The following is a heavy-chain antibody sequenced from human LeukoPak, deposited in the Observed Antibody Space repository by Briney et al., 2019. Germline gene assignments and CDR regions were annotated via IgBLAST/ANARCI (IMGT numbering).Heavy chain of an antibody. CDR2: IYTSGST. J-gene: IGHJ5*02. CDR1: GGSISSGSYY. Sequence: PSETLSLTCTVSGGSISSGSYYWSWIRQPAGKGLEWIGRIYTSGSTNYNPSLKSRVTISVDTSKNQFSLKLSSVTAADTAVYYCAVEYDFWSGYSGYNWFDPWGQGTLVTVSS. CDR3: AVEYDFWSGYSGYNWFDP. D-gene: IGHD3-3*01. V-gene: IGHV4-61*02.